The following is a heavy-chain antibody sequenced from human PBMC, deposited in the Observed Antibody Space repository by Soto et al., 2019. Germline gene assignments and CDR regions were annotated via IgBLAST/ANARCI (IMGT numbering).Heavy chain of an antibody. Sequence: PGGSLRLSCGAPGVTFKDYGMHWVRQAPGKGLEWVAVISYDGKQTYYADSVKGRFTISKDKSKRTLFLQMNSLRVDDTAVYYCARDQLILPAHDFFYGSDVWGQGARVTVSS. V-gene: IGHV3-30*03. D-gene: IGHD2-21*02. CDR1: GVTFKDYG. CDR3: ARDQLILPAHDFFYGSDV. CDR2: ISYDGKQT. J-gene: IGHJ6*02.